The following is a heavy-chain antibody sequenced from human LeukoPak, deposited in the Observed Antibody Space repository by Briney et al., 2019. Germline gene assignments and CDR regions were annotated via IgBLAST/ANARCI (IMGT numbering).Heavy chain of an antibody. CDR3: ARDGKGIAARPGIAAAGTSRRCCYFDY. V-gene: IGHV4-39*07. CDR2: IYYSGST. CDR1: GGSISSSSYY. D-gene: IGHD6-13*01. J-gene: IGHJ4*02. Sequence: SETLSLTCTVSGGSISSSSYYWGWIRQPPGKGLEWIGSIYYSGSTYYNPSLKSRVTISVDTSKNQFSLKLSSVTAADTAVYYCARDGKGIAARPGIAAAGTSRRCCYFDYWGQGTLVTVSS.